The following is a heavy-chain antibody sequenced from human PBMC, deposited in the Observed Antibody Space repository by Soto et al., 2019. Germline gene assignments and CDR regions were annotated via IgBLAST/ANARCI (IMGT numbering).Heavy chain of an antibody. CDR1: GFTFSSYA. D-gene: IGHD4-4*01. J-gene: IGHJ3*02. CDR3: VKDPHSNYATFDAFDI. V-gene: IGHV3-64D*08. Sequence: GGSLRLSCSASGFTFSSYAMHWVRQAPGKGLEYVSAISSNGGSTYYADSVKGRFTISRDNSKNTLYLQMSSLRAEDTAVYYCVKDPHSNYATFDAFDIWGQGTMVTVSS. CDR2: ISSNGGST.